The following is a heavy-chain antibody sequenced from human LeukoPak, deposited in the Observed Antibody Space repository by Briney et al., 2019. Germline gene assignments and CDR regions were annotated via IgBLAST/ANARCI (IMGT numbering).Heavy chain of an antibody. D-gene: IGHD5-18*01. CDR3: ARQDTVSLVLDWFDP. V-gene: IGHV4-38-2*01. CDR1: GYSISSGYY. CDR2: IYHSGYT. Sequence: KPSETLSLTCAVSGYSISSGYYWGWIRQPPGKGLEWIGSIYHSGYTYYNPSLKSRVTISVDTPKNQLSLKLSSVTAADTAVYYCARQDTVSLVLDWFDPWGQGTLVTVSS. J-gene: IGHJ5*02.